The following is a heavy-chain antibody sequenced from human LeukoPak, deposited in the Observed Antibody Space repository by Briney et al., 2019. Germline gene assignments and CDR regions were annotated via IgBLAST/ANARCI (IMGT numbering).Heavy chain of an antibody. CDR2: IIPIFGTA. J-gene: IGHJ3*02. V-gene: IGHV1-69*05. CDR1: GGTFSSYA. CDR3: VLDCSSTSCSDAFDI. Sequence: GASVKVSCKASGGTFSSYAISWVRQAPGQGLEWMGGIIPIFGTANYAQKFQGRVTITTDESTSTAYMELSSLRSEDTAVYYCVLDCSSTSCSDAFDIWGQGTMVTVSS. D-gene: IGHD2-2*01.